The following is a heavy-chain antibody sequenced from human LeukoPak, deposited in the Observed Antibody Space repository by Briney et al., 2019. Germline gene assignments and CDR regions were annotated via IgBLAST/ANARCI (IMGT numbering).Heavy chain of an antibody. V-gene: IGHV4-59*01. Sequence: PSETLSLTCTVDGGSISSYYWSWIRQPQGKGLEWIGYIYYSGRTNYTPSLKSRVTISVDTSKNQFSLKLSSVTAADTAVYYCARADRRDGYTKRVYYFDYWGQGTLVTVSS. CDR2: IYYSGRT. CDR3: ARADRRDGYTKRVYYFDY. CDR1: GGSISSYY. J-gene: IGHJ4*02. D-gene: IGHD5-24*01.